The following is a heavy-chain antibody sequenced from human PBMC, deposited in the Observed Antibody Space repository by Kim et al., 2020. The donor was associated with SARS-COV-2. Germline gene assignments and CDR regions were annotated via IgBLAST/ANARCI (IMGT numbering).Heavy chain of an antibody. CDR3: ARGDRYDILTGYYTGPSYSMDV. CDR2: IWYDGSNK. Sequence: GGSLRLSCAASGFTFSSYGMHWVRQAPGKGLEWVAVIWYDGSNKYYADSVKGRFTISRDNSKNTLYLQMNSLRAEDTAVYYCARGDRYDILTGYYTGPSYSMDVWGQETTVSVSS. CDR1: GFTFSSYG. J-gene: IGHJ6*02. V-gene: IGHV3-33*01. D-gene: IGHD3-9*01.